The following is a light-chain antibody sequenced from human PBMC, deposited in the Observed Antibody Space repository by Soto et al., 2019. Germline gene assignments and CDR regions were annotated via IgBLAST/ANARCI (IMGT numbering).Light chain of an antibody. CDR2: SNN. Sequence: QSVLTQPPSASGTPGQRVTISCSGSSSNIGSHTVNWYQQLPGTAPRLLILSNNQRPSGVPARFSGSKSGTSDSLAISGLQSEDEADYYCAAWDYSLDGFCVFGTGTQLTVL. CDR3: AAWDYSLDGFCV. V-gene: IGLV1-44*01. CDR1: SSNIGSHT. J-gene: IGLJ1*01.